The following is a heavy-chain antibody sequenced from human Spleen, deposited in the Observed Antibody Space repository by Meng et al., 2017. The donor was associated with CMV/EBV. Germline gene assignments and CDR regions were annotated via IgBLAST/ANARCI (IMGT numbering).Heavy chain of an antibody. CDR3: ARDPQYSSSPGPASV. Sequence: LSLTCAASGFTVSSNYMSWVRQAPGKGLEWVSVIYSGGSTYYADSVKGRFTISRDNSKNTLYLQMNSLRAEDTAVYYCARDPQYSSSPGPASVWGQGTTVTVSS. V-gene: IGHV3-66*02. CDR2: IYSGGST. D-gene: IGHD6-6*01. CDR1: GFTVSSNY. J-gene: IGHJ6*02.